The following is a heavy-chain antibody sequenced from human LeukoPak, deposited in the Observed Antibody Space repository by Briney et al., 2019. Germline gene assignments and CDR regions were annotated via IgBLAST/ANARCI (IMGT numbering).Heavy chain of an antibody. CDR3: ARGDYYDSSGYYSYFDY. J-gene: IGHJ4*02. V-gene: IGHV1-2*02. CDR2: IVPNSGGT. CDR1: GYTFSVYY. D-gene: IGHD3-22*01. Sequence: ASVKVSSKPSGYTFSVYYIHWMRQAPEQGLEWMGWIVPNSGGTNYAQKFQGRVTMTRDTSISTAYMELSRLRSDDTAVYYCARGDYYDSSGYYSYFDYWGQGTLVTVSS.